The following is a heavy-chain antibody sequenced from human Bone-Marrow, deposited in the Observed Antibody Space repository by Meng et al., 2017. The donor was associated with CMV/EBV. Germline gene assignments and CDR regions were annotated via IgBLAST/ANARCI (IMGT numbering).Heavy chain of an antibody. J-gene: IGHJ1*01. CDR3: ARVECRSISCPASFDN. CDR1: GVTFSSYG. Sequence: GGSLRRSCAASGVTFSSYGMHWVRQAPGKGLEWVAFIRYDGSNKYYADSVKGRFTISRDNSKNTLYLQMNSLRAEDTAVYYCARVECRSISCPASFDNWGPGKLVSVAS. V-gene: IGHV3-30*02. CDR2: IRYDGSNK. D-gene: IGHD2-2*01.